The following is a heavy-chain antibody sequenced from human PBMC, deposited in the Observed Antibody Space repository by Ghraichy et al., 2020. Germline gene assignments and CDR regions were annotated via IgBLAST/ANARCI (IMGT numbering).Heavy chain of an antibody. V-gene: IGHV4-61*01. CDR3: ARSNYYASGTYYEPIDF. D-gene: IGHD3-10*01. CDR1: GGSVRSGCYF. J-gene: IGHJ4*02. CDR2: IYYTGNT. Sequence: ESLNISCTVSGGSVRSGCYFWSWIRPPLGKGLEWIGYIYYTGNTHSSSPLNSRVTFSLDTSKNQFSLKLRSMTAADTAVYYCARSNYYASGTYYEPIDFWGQGTLVTVSS.